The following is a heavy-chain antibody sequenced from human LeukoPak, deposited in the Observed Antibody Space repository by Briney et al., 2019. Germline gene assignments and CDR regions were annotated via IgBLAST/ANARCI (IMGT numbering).Heavy chain of an antibody. CDR3: AGEDYFDSSGYASWRFDI. J-gene: IGHJ3*02. Sequence: SETLSLTCTVSGGSISSYYWTWIRQPPGKGLEWIGHIYYSGNTIYNPSLKSRVTISVDTSKNQFSLKLTSVTTADTAAYYCAGEDYFDSSGYASWRFDIWGQGTMVTVSS. CDR2: IYYSGNT. V-gene: IGHV4-59*01. D-gene: IGHD3-22*01. CDR1: GGSISSYY.